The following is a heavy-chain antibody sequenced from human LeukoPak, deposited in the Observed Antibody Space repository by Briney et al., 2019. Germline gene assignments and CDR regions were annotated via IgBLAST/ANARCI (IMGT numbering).Heavy chain of an antibody. D-gene: IGHD1-1*01. V-gene: IGHV1-46*01. J-gene: IGHJ3*02. Sequence: ASVKVSCKASGYTFTSYYMHWVRQAPGQGLEWMGIINPSGGSTSYAQKFQGRVTMTRDMSTSTVHMELSSLRSEDTAVYYCARLRGYNARAGAFDIWGQGTMVTVSS. CDR3: ARLRGYNARAGAFDI. CDR2: INPSGGST. CDR1: GYTFTSYY.